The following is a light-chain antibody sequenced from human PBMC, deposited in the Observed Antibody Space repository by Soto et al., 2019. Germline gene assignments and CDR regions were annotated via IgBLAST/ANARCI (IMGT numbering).Light chain of an antibody. CDR2: GAS. J-gene: IGKJ3*01. CDR3: QQYGSSPFT. Sequence: EIVLTQSPGTLSLSPGERATLSCRASQSVSSINLAWYQQKPGQAPRLLIYGASSRATGIPDRFSGSGSGTDFTLTISRLEPEDFAVYYCQQYGSSPFTFGPGTKVYIK. CDR1: QSVSSIN. V-gene: IGKV3-20*01.